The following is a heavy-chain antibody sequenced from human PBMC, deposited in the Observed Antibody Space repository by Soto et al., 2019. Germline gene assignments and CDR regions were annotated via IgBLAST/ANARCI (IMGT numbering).Heavy chain of an antibody. CDR2: IYYSGST. Sequence: QLQLQESGPGLVKPSETLSLTCAVSRGSISVVTYYWGWIRKAPGKGPVWIGSIYYSGSTFYNPSLKSRITLSVDTSKNQFSLRVSSVTAADTAVYYCARLLYSGAYFYFYLDVWGKGTTVTVSS. D-gene: IGHD2-21*01. CDR3: ARLLYSGAYFYFYLDV. J-gene: IGHJ6*03. V-gene: IGHV4-39*01. CDR1: RGSISVVTYY.